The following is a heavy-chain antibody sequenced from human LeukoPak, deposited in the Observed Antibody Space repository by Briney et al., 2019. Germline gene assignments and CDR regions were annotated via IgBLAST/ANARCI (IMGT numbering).Heavy chain of an antibody. J-gene: IGHJ4*02. CDR2: IFPSGGEI. CDR3: ATYRQVRLPFES. V-gene: IGHV3-23*01. D-gene: IGHD4-17*01. CDR1: GFTFSTFA. Sequence: QTGGSLRLSCTASGFTFSTFAMIWVRQTPGKGLEWVSSIFPSGGEIHYADSVRGRFTISRDNSKSTLSLQMNSLRAEDTAIYYCATYRQVRLPFESWGQGTLVTVSS.